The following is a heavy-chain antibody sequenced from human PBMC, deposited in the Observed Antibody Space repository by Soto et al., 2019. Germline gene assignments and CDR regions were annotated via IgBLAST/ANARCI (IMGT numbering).Heavy chain of an antibody. CDR2: ISAHNGDT. D-gene: IGHD1-26*01. CDR3: ARLYIVGTAMLYGMDV. V-gene: IGHV1-18*01. Sequence: QAQLVQSGAEVKKPGASVKVSCKASGYNFTRFGISWVRQAPGQGLEWMGWISAHNGDTNYVQKFQGRVTMTTDTSTRTTYMELRSRRYDDTAVYYCARLYIVGTAMLYGMDVWGQGTTVTVSS. J-gene: IGHJ6*02. CDR1: GYNFTRFG.